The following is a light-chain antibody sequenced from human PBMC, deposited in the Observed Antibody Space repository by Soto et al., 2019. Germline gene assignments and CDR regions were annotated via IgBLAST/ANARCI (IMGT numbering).Light chain of an antibody. CDR1: QSVGTY. Sequence: VLTQSPGTLSLSPGERATLSFRASQSVGTYLAWYQQKPGQAPRLLIHGASTRATGFPARFSGSGSGTDFTLTISSLQSEDFAVYYCQQYNNWPWTFGQGTKVDIK. CDR2: GAS. CDR3: QQYNNWPWT. V-gene: IGKV3-15*01. J-gene: IGKJ1*01.